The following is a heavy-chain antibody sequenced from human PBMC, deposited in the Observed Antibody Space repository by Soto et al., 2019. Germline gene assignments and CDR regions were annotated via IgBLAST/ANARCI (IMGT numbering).Heavy chain of an antibody. CDR3: ANDFLSHYDSSGGHFDY. CDR1: GFTFDDYA. J-gene: IGHJ4*02. Sequence: EVQLVESGGGLVQPGRSLRLSCAASGFTFDDYAMHWVRQAPGKGLAWVSGISWNSGSIGYADSVKCRFTISRDNAKNDLYLQMNSLRAEDTALYYCANDFLSHYDSSGGHFDYWGQGTLVTVSS. V-gene: IGHV3-9*01. CDR2: ISWNSGSI. D-gene: IGHD3-22*01.